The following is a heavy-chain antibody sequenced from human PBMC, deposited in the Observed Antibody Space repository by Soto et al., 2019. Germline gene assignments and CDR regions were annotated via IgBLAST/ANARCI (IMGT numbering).Heavy chain of an antibody. CDR1: GFTFSSYG. J-gene: IGHJ5*02. D-gene: IGHD3-10*01. Sequence: QVQLVESGGGVVQPGRSLRLSCAASGFTFSSYGMHWVRQAPGKGLEWVAVIWYDGSNKYYADSVKGRFTISRDNSKNTLYLQMNSLRAEDTAVYYCAREGFGELSPRYNWCDPWGQGTLVTVSS. V-gene: IGHV3-33*01. CDR3: AREGFGELSPRYNWCDP. CDR2: IWYDGSNK.